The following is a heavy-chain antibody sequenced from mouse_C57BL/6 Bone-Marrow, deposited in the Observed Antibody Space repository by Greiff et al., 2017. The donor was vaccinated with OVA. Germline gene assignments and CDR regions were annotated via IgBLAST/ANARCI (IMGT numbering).Heavy chain of an antibody. Sequence: EVKLQESGPGLVKPSQTVFLTCTVTGISITTGNYRWSWIRQFPGNKLEWIGYIYYSGTITYNPSLTSRTTITRDTPKNQFFLEMNSLTAEDTATYYCAREGDYYGSIPFDYWGQGTTLTVSS. CDR2: IYYSGTI. CDR3: AREGDYYGSIPFDY. V-gene: IGHV3-5*01. D-gene: IGHD1-1*01. J-gene: IGHJ2*01. CDR1: GISITTGNYR.